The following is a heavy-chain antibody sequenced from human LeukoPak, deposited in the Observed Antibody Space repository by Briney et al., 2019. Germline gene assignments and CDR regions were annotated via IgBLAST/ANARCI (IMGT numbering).Heavy chain of an antibody. CDR3: ARALSRAGDY. J-gene: IGHJ4*02. Sequence: SETLSLTCAVYGGSFSGYYWSWIRQPPGKGLEWNGEINHSGSTNYNPSLKSRVTISVDTSKNQFSLKLSSVTAADTAVYYCARALSRAGDYWGQGTLVTVSS. CDR1: GGSFSGYY. D-gene: IGHD6-19*01. V-gene: IGHV4-34*01. CDR2: INHSGST.